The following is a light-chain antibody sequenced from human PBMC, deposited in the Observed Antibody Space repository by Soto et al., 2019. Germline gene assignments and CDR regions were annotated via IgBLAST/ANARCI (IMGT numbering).Light chain of an antibody. Sequence: DIQMTQSPSTLSASVGDRVAITCRASRNINNLLAWYQQKPGKAPKLLIYKASSLESGVPSRFSGSGSGTEFTLTISSLQPDVFATYYCQRYYGFPLTFGGGTKVEIK. CDR3: QRYYGFPLT. J-gene: IGKJ4*01. V-gene: IGKV1-5*03. CDR2: KAS. CDR1: RNINNL.